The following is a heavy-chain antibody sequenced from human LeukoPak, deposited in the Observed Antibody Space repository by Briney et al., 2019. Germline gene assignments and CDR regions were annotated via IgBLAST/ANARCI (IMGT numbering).Heavy chain of an antibody. CDR1: GFTFDDHA. J-gene: IGHJ4*02. Sequence: GGSLRLSCAASGFTFDDHAMYWVRQAPGKGLQWVPLISWDGGSIYYADSVKGRFTISRDNTKNSLYLQMDSLRAEDTALYYCAKGSHWNYGGYYLDYWGQGTLVTVSS. D-gene: IGHD1-7*01. V-gene: IGHV3-43D*03. CDR2: ISWDGGSI. CDR3: AKGSHWNYGGYYLDY.